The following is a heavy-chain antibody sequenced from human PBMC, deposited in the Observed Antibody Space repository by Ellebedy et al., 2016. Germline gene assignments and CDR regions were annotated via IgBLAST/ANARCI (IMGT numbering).Heavy chain of an antibody. V-gene: IGHV3-23*01. Sequence: GESLKISXAASGFTLSSSAMSWVRQAPGKGLEWVSALSVNGADTHYAASVQGRFTISRDNSKSTLYLQMNSLRAEDTALYYCAKDLGYSYGSTRVAFDVWGQGTMVTVSS. D-gene: IGHD5-18*01. CDR3: AKDLGYSYGSTRVAFDV. CDR1: GFTLSSSA. J-gene: IGHJ3*01. CDR2: LSVNGADT.